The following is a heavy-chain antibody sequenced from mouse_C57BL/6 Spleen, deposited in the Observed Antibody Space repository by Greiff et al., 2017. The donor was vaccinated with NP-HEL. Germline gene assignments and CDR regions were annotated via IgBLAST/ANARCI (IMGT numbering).Heavy chain of an antibody. CDR3: ARSGDQTGPWFAY. V-gene: IGHV1-39*01. CDR1: GYSFTDYN. D-gene: IGHD4-1*01. J-gene: IGHJ3*01. Sequence: VHVKQSGPELVKPGASVKISCKASGYSFTDYNMNWVKQSNGKSLEWIGVINPNYGTTSYNQKFKGKATLTVDQSSSTAYMQLNSLTSEDSAVYYCARSGDQTGPWFAYWGQGTLVTVSA. CDR2: INPNYGTT.